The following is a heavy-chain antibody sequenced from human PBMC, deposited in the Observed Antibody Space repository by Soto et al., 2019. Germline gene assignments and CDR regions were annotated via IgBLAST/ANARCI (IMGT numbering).Heavy chain of an antibody. J-gene: IGHJ4*02. CDR1: GGSISSGGYY. CDR3: ARIYYYDISVVDY. D-gene: IGHD3-22*01. Sequence: QVQLQESGPGLVKPSQTLSLTCTVSGGSISSGGYYWSWIRQHPGKGLEWIGYIYYSGSTYYNPSLKSRVTRSVDTSKNQCSLKLSSVTAADTAVYYCARIYYYDISVVDYWGQGTLVTVSS. CDR2: IYYSGST. V-gene: IGHV4-31*03.